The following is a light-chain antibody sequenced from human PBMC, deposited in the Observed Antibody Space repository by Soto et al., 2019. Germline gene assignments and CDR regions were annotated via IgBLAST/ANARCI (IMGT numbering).Light chain of an antibody. V-gene: IGKV1-9*01. CDR1: QGLSSY. J-gene: IGKJ1*01. CDR3: QQYNTYST. Sequence: DIQLTQSPSFLSASVGDRVTITCRASQGLSSYLAWYQQKPGKAPNLLIYAAFTLQSGVPSRFSGSGSGTEFTLTISSLQPDDFATYYCQQYNTYSTFGQGTKVDI. CDR2: AAF.